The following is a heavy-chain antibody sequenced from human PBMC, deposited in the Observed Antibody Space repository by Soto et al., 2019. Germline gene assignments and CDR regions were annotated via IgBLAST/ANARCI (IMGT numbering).Heavy chain of an antibody. V-gene: IGHV1-18*01. CDR1: GYTFTSYG. CDR2: ISAYNGNT. J-gene: IGHJ6*02. D-gene: IGHD4-4*01. Sequence: ASVKVSCKASGYTFTSYGISWVRQAPGQGLEWMGWISAYNGNTNYAQKLQGRVTMTTDTSTSTAYMELRSLRSDDTAVYYCARDLVTTCLLRYGMDVWGQGTTVTVSS. CDR3: ARDLVTTCLLRYGMDV.